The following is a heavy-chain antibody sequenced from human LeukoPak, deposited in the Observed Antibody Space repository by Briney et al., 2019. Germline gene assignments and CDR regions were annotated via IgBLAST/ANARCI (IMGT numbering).Heavy chain of an antibody. CDR1: GFTFSNAW. Sequence: GGSLRLSCAASGFTFSNAWMSWVRQAPGKGLEWVGRIKSKTDGGTTDYAAPVKGRFTISRDDSKNTLYLQMNSLKTEDTAVYYCTLSPFSAGIAVAGDFDYWGQGTLVTVSS. J-gene: IGHJ4*02. CDR3: TLSPFSAGIAVAGDFDY. CDR2: IKSKTDGGTT. D-gene: IGHD6-19*01. V-gene: IGHV3-15*01.